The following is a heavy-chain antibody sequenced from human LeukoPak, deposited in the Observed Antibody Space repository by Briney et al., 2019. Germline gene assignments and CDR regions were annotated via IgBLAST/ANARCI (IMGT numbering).Heavy chain of an antibody. Sequence: PGGSLRLSCAASGFSVSEKYMSWVRQAPGKGLEWVAVISYDGSTKYYADSVKGRFTISRDNSKNSLSLQMNSLRAEDTAVYYCARGRGGHSDYWGQGTLVSVSS. CDR2: ISYDGSTK. J-gene: IGHJ4*02. CDR1: GFSVSEKY. D-gene: IGHD2-15*01. V-gene: IGHV3-30*13. CDR3: ARGRGGHSDY.